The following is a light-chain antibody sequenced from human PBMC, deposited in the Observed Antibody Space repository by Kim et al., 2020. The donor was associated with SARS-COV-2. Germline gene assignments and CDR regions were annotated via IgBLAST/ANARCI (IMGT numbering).Light chain of an antibody. CDR2: GKN. CDR1: SLRDYY. J-gene: IGLJ3*02. CDR3: NSRDSTDNHWV. V-gene: IGLV3-19*01. Sequence: ALGQTVRITCQGDSLRDYYASWYQQKPGQAPVLVIYGKNNRPSGIPDRFSGSSSRNTASLTITGAQAEDEADYYCNSRDSTDNHWVFGGGTKVTVL.